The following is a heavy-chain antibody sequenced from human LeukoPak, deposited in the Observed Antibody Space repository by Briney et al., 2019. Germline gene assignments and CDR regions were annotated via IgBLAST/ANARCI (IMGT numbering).Heavy chain of an antibody. CDR2: IYYNGGT. Sequence: SGTLSLTCAVSGGSISSYYWSWIRQPPGKGLEWIGYIYYNGGTNYNPSLRSRVTISVDTSKNHFSPRLSSVTAADTAMYYCARAGGVDTAMDANFDYWGQGTLVTVSS. CDR3: ARAGGVDTAMDANFDY. D-gene: IGHD5-18*01. V-gene: IGHV4-59*01. CDR1: GGSISSYY. J-gene: IGHJ4*02.